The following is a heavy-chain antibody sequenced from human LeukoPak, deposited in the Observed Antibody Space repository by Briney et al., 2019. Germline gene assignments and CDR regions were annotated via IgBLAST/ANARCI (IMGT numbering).Heavy chain of an antibody. D-gene: IGHD6-13*01. J-gene: IGHJ3*02. CDR3: ARYEVGSSWAQAFDM. CDR1: NDSIKDYY. Sequence: SETLSLTCTVSNDSIKDYYWNWIRKPPGKGLEWIGFISNSGSTNYNPSLKSRVTISIDTSKRQFSLKLSSVTAADTAVYYCARYEVGSSWAQAFDMWGQGTMVTVSS. V-gene: IGHV4-59*01. CDR2: ISNSGST.